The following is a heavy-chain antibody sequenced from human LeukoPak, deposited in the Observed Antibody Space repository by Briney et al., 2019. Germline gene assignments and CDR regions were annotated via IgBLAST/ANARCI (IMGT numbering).Heavy chain of an antibody. D-gene: IGHD3-3*01. CDR3: ARARAYYDFWSGYYDLYYGMDV. CDR1: GFTFSDYY. CDR2: ISSSGSTI. V-gene: IGHV3-11*01. Sequence: GGSPRLSCAASGFTFSDYYMSWIRQAPGKGLEWVSYISSSGSTIYYADSVKGRFTISRDNVKNSLYLQMNSLRAEDTAVYYCARARAYYDFWSGYYDLYYGMDVWGQGTTVTVSS. J-gene: IGHJ6*02.